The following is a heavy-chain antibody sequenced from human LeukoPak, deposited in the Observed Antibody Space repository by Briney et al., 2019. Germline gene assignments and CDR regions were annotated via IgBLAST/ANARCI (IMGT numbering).Heavy chain of an antibody. CDR3: ATTYRAAAGTPFDY. V-gene: IGHV1-8*01. Sequence: GASVKVSCKVSGYTLTELSMHWVRQAPGKGLEWMGWMNPNSGNTGYAQKFQGRVTMTRNTSISTAYMELSSLRSEDTAVYYCATTYRAAAGTPFDYWGQGTLVTVSS. CDR2: MNPNSGNT. CDR1: GYTLTELS. D-gene: IGHD6-13*01. J-gene: IGHJ4*02.